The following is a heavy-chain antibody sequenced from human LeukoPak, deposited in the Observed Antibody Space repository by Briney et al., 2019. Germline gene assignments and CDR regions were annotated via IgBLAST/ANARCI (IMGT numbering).Heavy chain of an antibody. Sequence: GGSLRLSCAASGFTFDDYAMHWVRQAPGKGLEWVSGISWNSGSIGYADSVKGRFTISRDNAKNSLYLQMNSLRAEDTALYYCAKGKSFTSFDYWGQGTLVTVSS. CDR1: GFTFDDYA. V-gene: IGHV3-9*01. CDR2: ISWNSGSI. D-gene: IGHD2-2*01. J-gene: IGHJ4*02. CDR3: AKGKSFTSFDY.